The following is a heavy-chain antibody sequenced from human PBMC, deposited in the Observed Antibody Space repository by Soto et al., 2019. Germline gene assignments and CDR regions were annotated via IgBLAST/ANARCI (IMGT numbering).Heavy chain of an antibody. CDR3: AKGLKAVTVRNSDALDI. Sequence: EVQLLESGGGWVQPGGSLRLSCEAAGFTFRNYAMNWVRQAPGKGLDWVSGISFNLDSTYYADSVKGRCNISRDNSKMTLYLQMKSRRAEDTAIYYCAKGLKAVTVRNSDALDIWAQGTRVTVSS. CDR1: GFTFRNYA. D-gene: IGHD6-19*01. CDR2: ISFNLDST. J-gene: IGHJ3*02. V-gene: IGHV3-23*01.